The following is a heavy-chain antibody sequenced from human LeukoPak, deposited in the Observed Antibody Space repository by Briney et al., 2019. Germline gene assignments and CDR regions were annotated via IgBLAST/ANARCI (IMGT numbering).Heavy chain of an antibody. CDR2: IYYSGST. CDR3: ARAPLRSLYYYYYMDV. Sequence: PSETLSLTCTVSGGSISSYYWSWIRQPPGKGLEWIGYIYYSGSTNYNPSLKSRVTISVDTSKNQFSLKLSSVTAADTAVYYCARAPLRSLYYYYYMDVWGEGTTVTVSS. V-gene: IGHV4-59*01. D-gene: IGHD3-3*01. CDR1: GGSISSYY. J-gene: IGHJ6*03.